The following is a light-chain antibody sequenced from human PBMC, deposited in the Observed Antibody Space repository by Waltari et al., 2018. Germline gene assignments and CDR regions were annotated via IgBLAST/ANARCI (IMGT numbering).Light chain of an antibody. CDR2: GAS. V-gene: IGKV3-15*01. CDR1: QSVSSN. CDR3: QQSSNWYT. J-gene: IGKJ2*01. Sequence: EIVMTQSPATLSVSPGDIAPLSCRASQSVSSNLAWYQQKPGQAPRLLIYGASTRATGIPARFSGSGSGTEFSLTISSLQSEDFAVYFCQQSSNWYTFGRGTKLEIK.